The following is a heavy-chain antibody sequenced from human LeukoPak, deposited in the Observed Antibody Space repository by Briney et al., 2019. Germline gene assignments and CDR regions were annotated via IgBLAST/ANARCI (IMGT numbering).Heavy chain of an antibody. Sequence: PSETLSLTCAVSGDSVSCYYWSGLRQPRGKRLEWSGYIPYSGSTNYNPSLRGRVTISADTSKNQFSLKLSSVTAADTAEYYCAPSPRGTEYFHHWGQGTLVTVSS. CDR2: IPYSGST. CDR1: GDSVSCYY. D-gene: IGHD3-10*01. J-gene: IGHJ1*01. CDR3: APSPRGTEYFHH. V-gene: IGHV4-59*08.